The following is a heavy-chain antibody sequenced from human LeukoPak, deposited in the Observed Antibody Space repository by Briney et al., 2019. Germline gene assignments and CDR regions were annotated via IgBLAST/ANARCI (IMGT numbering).Heavy chain of an antibody. D-gene: IGHD4-17*01. CDR1: GYTFTGYY. J-gene: IGHJ4*02. CDR2: INPNSGGT. Sequence: GASVKVSCKASGYTFTGYYMHWVRQAPGQGLEWMGWINPNSGGTNYAQKFQGRVTMTTDTSTSTAYMELRSLRSDDTAVYYCARDHDYGDYGGYWGQGTLVTVSS. V-gene: IGHV1-2*02. CDR3: ARDHDYGDYGGY.